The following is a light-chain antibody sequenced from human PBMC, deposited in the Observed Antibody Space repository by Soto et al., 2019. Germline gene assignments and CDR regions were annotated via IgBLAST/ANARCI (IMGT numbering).Light chain of an antibody. CDR1: TSNIGNNY. CDR2: DNI. CDR3: GTWESSRNWV. Sequence: QSVLTQSPSVSAAPGQTVTISCSGTTSNIGNNYVSWYQLLPETAPKLLIYDNIKRPSGIPDRFSGSKSGTSATLVITGLQTGDEADYYCGTWESSRNWVFGGGTKLTV. J-gene: IGLJ3*02. V-gene: IGLV1-51*01.